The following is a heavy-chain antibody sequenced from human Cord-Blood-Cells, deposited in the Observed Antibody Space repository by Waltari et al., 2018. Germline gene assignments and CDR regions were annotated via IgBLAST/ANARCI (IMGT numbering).Heavy chain of an antibody. CDR2: FDPEDGET. D-gene: IGHD2-2*01. CDR1: GYTLTELS. CDR3: ATQYCSSTSCYYYFDY. J-gene: IGHJ4*02. Sequence: QVQLVQSGAEVKKPGASVKVSCKVSGYTLTELSMHWVRQAPGKGLEWMGGFDPEDGETIYAQKFQGRVTMTEDISTDTAYMELSSLRSEDTAVYYCATQYCSSTSCYYYFDYWGQGTLVTVSS. V-gene: IGHV1-24*01.